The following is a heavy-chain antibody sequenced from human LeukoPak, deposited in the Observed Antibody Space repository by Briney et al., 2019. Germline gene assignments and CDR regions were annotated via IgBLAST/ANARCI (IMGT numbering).Heavy chain of an antibody. CDR3: ARSYCSSTSCYEGYFDY. CDR2: IYPGDSDI. J-gene: IGHJ4*02. CDR1: GFSFINSW. Sequence: GESLKISCKTSGFSFINSWIAWVRQVPGKGLEYVGIIYPGDSDIRYSPSFQGQVTISADKSISTAYLQWSSLKASDTAMYYCARSYCSSTSCYEGYFDYWGQGTLVTVSS. V-gene: IGHV5-51*01. D-gene: IGHD2-2*01.